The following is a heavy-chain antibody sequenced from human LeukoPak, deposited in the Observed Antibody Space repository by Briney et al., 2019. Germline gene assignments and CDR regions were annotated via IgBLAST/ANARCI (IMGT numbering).Heavy chain of an antibody. CDR3: ASVGRPLRDAVDI. CDR1: GFTFSSYW. CDR2: IKQDGSEK. D-gene: IGHD2-15*01. J-gene: IGHJ3*02. V-gene: IGHV3-7*01. Sequence: GGPLRLSCAASGFTFSSYWMSWVRQAPGKGLEWVANIKQDGSEKYYADSVKGRFTISRDNAKNSLYLQMNSLRAEDTAVYYCASVGRPLRDAVDIWGQGTMVTVSS.